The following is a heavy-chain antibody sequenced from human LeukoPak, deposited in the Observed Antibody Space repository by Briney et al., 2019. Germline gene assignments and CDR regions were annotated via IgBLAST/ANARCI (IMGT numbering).Heavy chain of an antibody. J-gene: IGHJ5*02. CDR1: GYTFTGYG. D-gene: IGHD1-26*01. CDR3: ARYSGSYYSQDWFDP. CDR2: ISAYNGNT. V-gene: IGHV1-18*01. Sequence: ASVKVSCKASGYTFTGYGISWVRQAPGQGLEWMGWISAYNGNTNYAQKLQGRVTMTTDTSTSTAYMELRSLRSDDTAVYYYARYSGSYYSQDWFDPWGQGTLVTVSS.